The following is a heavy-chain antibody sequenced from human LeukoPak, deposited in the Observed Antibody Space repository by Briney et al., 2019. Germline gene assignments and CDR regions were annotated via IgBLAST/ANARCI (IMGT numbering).Heavy chain of an antibody. D-gene: IGHD3-10*01. J-gene: IGHJ6*04. Sequence: GGSLRLSCVASGFTFSNYAMSWVRQAPGKGLEWVSAITGSGGNTYYADSVKGRFTISRDNSKNTVFLQMNSLRAEDTAVYYCAKSQQVRPYYYYGMDVWGKGTTVTVSS. CDR3: AKSQQVRPYYYYGMDV. CDR1: GFTFSNYA. CDR2: ITGSGGNT. V-gene: IGHV3-23*01.